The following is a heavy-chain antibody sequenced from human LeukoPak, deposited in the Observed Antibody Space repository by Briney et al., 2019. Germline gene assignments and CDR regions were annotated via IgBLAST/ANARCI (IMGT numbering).Heavy chain of an antibody. CDR3: ARVKTMIIVVSLFDY. J-gene: IGHJ4*02. V-gene: IGHV1-2*02. D-gene: IGHD3-22*01. Sequence: ASVKVSCKASVYTFTDYYMHWVRQAPGQGLEWMGWINPNSGGTNYAQQFQGRLTMTRDTSISTAYMELSRLRSDDTAVYYCARVKTMIIVVSLFDYWGQGTLVTVSS. CDR2: INPNSGGT. CDR1: VYTFTDYY.